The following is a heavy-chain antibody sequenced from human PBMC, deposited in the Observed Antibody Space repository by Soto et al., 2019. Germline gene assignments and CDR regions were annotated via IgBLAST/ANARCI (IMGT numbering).Heavy chain of an antibody. CDR3: ARVVTPLGYIAAAGKYFDY. J-gene: IGHJ4*02. D-gene: IGHD6-13*01. CDR1: GYTFTSYY. V-gene: IGHV1-46*01. Sequence: GASVKVSCKASGYTFTSYYMHWVRQAPGQGLEWMGIINPSGGSTSYAQKFQGRVTMTRDTSTSTVYMELSSLRSEDTAVYYCARVVTPLGYIAAAGKYFDYWGQGTLVTVSS. CDR2: INPSGGST.